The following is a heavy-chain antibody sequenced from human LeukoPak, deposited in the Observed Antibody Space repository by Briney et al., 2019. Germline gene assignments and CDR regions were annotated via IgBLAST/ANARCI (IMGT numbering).Heavy chain of an antibody. CDR1: GFTFSSYG. CDR2: IRYDGSNK. D-gene: IGHD6-13*01. J-gene: IGHJ4*02. V-gene: IGHV3-30*02. CDR3: ARTFFKQQHLDY. Sequence: GGSLRLSCAASGFTFSSYGMHWVRQAPGKGLEWVAFIRYDGSNKYYADSVKGRFTISRDNSKNTLYLQMNSLRAEDTAVYYCARTFFKQQHLDYWGQGTLVTVSS.